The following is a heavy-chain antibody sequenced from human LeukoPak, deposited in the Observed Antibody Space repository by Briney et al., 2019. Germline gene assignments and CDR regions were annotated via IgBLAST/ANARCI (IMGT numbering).Heavy chain of an antibody. Sequence: ASVKVSCKASGYTFGNFGVSWVRQAPGQGLEWVVWISSYNYNTKYAQKLQGRVTMTTATSQNAAYVDLGRLTSDDTAVYYCARAPPVIAAATFDYWGQGTLVSVSS. V-gene: IGHV1-18*01. CDR3: ARAPPVIAAATFDY. CDR1: GYTFGNFG. CDR2: ISSYNYNT. D-gene: IGHD6-13*01. J-gene: IGHJ4*02.